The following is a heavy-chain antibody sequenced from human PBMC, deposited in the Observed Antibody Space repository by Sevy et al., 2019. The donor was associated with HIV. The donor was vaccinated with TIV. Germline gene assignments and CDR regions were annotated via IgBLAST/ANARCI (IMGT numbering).Heavy chain of an antibody. J-gene: IGHJ3*01. D-gene: IGHD3-10*01. V-gene: IGHV1-24*01. CDR3: RRVLSTFDV. Sequence: ASVKVSCKVSGYTLTELSMHWVRQAPGKGLEWMGGFDPEDGETINAQKFQGRLTMTEDTSTDTAYMGLSNLSSEYTGVDYCRRVLSTFDVWGQGTMVTVSS. CDR2: FDPEDGET. CDR1: GYTLTELS.